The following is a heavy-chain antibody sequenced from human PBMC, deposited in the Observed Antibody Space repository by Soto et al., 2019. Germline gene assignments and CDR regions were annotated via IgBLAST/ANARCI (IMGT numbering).Heavy chain of an antibody. V-gene: IGHV2-5*01. CDR3: SHMRGSGLCGMDV. CDR1: GFSLSISGVG. CDR2: IFSNDDK. D-gene: IGHD3-10*01. J-gene: IGHJ6*02. Sequence: QITLKESGPTLVKPTQTLTLTCTFSGFSLSISGVGVGWIRQPPGKALEWLALIFSNDDKRYSPSLKSRLTRTQGTSKNQVVLIMTNMDPVDTATYYCSHMRGSGLCGMDVWGQGTTVTVSS.